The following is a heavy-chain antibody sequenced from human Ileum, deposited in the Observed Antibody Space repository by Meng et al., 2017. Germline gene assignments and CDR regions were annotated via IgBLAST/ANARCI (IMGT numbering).Heavy chain of an antibody. CDR3: ARHGGYYQDY. Sequence: HPRESGPGPVNRSGPLYLPCALSGVSITTKSSWSGGRHTRKKGLQWIGQIDHTGSPSSNPSLKSRVTMSVDKSKSQFSLQLTSVTAADTAVYYCARHGGYYQDYWGQGTLVTVSS. J-gene: IGHJ4*02. CDR1: GVSITTKSS. CDR2: IDHTGSP. V-gene: IGHV4-4*02. D-gene: IGHD4-23*01.